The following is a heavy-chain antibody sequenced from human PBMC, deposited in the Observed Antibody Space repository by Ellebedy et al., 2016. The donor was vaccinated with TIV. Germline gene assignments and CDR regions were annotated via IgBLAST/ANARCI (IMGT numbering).Heavy chain of an antibody. J-gene: IGHJ4*02. Sequence: GESLKISCAASGFTVSSNYMNWVRQAPGKGLEWVSVIYSGADGGDTYYADSVKGRFTISRDNSKNTLFLQMNSLRAEDTAVYYRVLDAADNGGKLDYWGQGALVTVSS. CDR1: GFTVSSNY. D-gene: IGHD4-23*01. CDR2: IYSGADGGDT. CDR3: VLDAADNGGKLDY. V-gene: IGHV3-53*01.